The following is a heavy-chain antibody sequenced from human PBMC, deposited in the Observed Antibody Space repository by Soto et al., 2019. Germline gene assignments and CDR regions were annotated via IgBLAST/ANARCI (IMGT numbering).Heavy chain of an antibody. Sequence: SETLSLTCTVSGGSISSYYWSWIRQPPGKGLEWIGYIYYSGSTNYNPSLKSRVTISVDTSKNQFSLKLSSVTAADTAVYYCARDELRFLEWLGYGMDVWGQGTTVTVSS. CDR1: GGSISSYY. D-gene: IGHD3-3*01. V-gene: IGHV4-59*01. CDR2: IYYSGST. CDR3: ARDELRFLEWLGYGMDV. J-gene: IGHJ6*02.